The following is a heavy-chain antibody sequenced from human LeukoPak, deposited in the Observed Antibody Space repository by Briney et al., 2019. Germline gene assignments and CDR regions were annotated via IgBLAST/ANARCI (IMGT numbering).Heavy chain of an antibody. CDR2: ISYDGSNK. CDR1: GFTFSSYA. Sequence: SGGSLRLSCAASGFTFSSYAMHWVRQAPGKGLEWVAVISYDGSNKYYADSVKGRFTISRDNSKNTLYLQMNSLRAEDTAVYYCAREAPPNPRIFDYWGQGTLVTVSS. V-gene: IGHV3-30*04. D-gene: IGHD1-14*01. J-gene: IGHJ4*02. CDR3: AREAPPNPRIFDY.